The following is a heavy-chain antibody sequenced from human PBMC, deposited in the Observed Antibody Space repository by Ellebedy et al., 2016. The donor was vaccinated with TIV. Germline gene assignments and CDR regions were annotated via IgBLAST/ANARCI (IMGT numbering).Heavy chain of an antibody. CDR3: AREAHYSGYDYWWFDP. J-gene: IGHJ5*02. CDR1: GYTFTGYY. D-gene: IGHD5-12*01. Sequence: ASVKVSCXASGYTFTGYYMHWVRQAPGQGLEWMGWINPNSGGTNYAQKFQGRVTMTRDTSISTAYMELSRLRSDDTAVYYCAREAHYSGYDYWWFDPWGQGTLVTVSS. V-gene: IGHV1-2*02. CDR2: INPNSGGT.